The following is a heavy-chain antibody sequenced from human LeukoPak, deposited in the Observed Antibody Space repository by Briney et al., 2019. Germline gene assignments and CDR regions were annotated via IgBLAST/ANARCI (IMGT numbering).Heavy chain of an antibody. CDR3: ARPYGSGSYYPQYFDY. V-gene: IGHV3-48*04. CDR2: ISSSGSTI. Sequence: GGSLRLSCAASGFTFTNAWMNWVRQAPGKGLEWVSYISSSGSTIYYADSVKGRFTISRDNAKNSLYLQMNSLRAEDTAVYYCARPYGSGSYYPQYFDYWGQGTLVTVSS. J-gene: IGHJ4*02. D-gene: IGHD3-10*01. CDR1: GFTFTNAW.